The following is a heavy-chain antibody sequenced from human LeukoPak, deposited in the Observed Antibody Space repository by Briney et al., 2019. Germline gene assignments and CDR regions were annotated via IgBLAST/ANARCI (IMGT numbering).Heavy chain of an antibody. V-gene: IGHV3-30*18. Sequence: GGSLRLSCAASGFIFSSYGMHWVRQAPGKGLEWVAVISYDGSNKYCADSVKGRFTISRDNSKNTLYLQMNSLRAEDTAVYYCAKAVVAAIGYWGQGTLVTVSS. CDR2: ISYDGSNK. CDR3: AKAVVAAIGY. CDR1: GFIFSSYG. J-gene: IGHJ4*02. D-gene: IGHD2-15*01.